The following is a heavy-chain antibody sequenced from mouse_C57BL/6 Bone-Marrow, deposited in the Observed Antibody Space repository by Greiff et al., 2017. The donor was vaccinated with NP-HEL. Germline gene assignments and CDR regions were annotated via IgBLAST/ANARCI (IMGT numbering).Heavy chain of an antibody. Sequence: VQLQQSGAELMKPGASVKLSCKATGYTFTGYWIEWVKQRPGHGLEWIGEILPRSGSTNYNEKFKGKATFTADTSSNTAYMQLSSLTTEDSAIYYCARRPFYYYGSSYGDAMDYWGQGTSVTVSS. CDR1: GYTFTGYW. V-gene: IGHV1-9*01. D-gene: IGHD1-1*01. CDR2: ILPRSGST. J-gene: IGHJ4*01. CDR3: ARRPFYYYGSSYGDAMDY.